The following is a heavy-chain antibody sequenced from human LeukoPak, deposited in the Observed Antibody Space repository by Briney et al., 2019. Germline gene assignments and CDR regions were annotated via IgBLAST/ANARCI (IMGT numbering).Heavy chain of an antibody. CDR3: AKSIRVRGVIIDYYYYYMDV. D-gene: IGHD3-10*01. CDR1: GFTFSSYS. CDR2: ISSSSSYI. J-gene: IGHJ6*03. V-gene: IGHV3-21*01. Sequence: PGGSLRLSCAASGFTFSSYSMNWVRQAPGKGLEWVSSISSSSSYIYYADSVKGRFTISRDNAKNSLYLQMNSLRAEDTAVYYCAKSIRVRGVIIDYYYYYMDVWGKGTTVTISS.